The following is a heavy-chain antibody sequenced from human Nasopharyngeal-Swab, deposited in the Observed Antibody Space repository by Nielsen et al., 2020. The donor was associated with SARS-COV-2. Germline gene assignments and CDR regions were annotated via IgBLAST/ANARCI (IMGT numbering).Heavy chain of an antibody. D-gene: IGHD3-22*01. CDR2: IWYDGSNK. J-gene: IGHJ5*02. Sequence: GESLKISCAASGFTFSSYGMHWVRQAPGKGLEWVAVIWYDGSNKYYADSVKGRFTISRDNSKNTLYLQMNSLRAEDTAVYYCASSGYYYDSSGLEGWFDPWGQETLVTVSS. CDR1: GFTFSSYG. V-gene: IGHV3-33*01. CDR3: ASSGYYYDSSGLEGWFDP.